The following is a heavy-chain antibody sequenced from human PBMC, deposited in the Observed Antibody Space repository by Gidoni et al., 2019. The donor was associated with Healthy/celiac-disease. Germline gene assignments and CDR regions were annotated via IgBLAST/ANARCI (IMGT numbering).Heavy chain of an antibody. Sequence: EVQLVASGGGLVKPGGSLRPPCPPSGFPFSSFSMNWVRQAPGKGLEGVSSISSSSSYICYADSVKGRFTISRNNAKNSLYLQMNSLRAEDTAVYYCAREGEVSLAAAGFDYWGQGTLVTVSS. J-gene: IGHJ4*02. CDR2: ISSSSSYI. D-gene: IGHD6-13*01. CDR1: GFPFSSFS. CDR3: AREGEVSLAAAGFDY. V-gene: IGHV3-21*01.